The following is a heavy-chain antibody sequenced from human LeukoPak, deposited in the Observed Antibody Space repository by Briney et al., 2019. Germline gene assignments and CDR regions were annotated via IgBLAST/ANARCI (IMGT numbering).Heavy chain of an antibody. CDR1: GYSISSGYY. CDR2: ISSSSSYI. V-gene: IGHV3-21*01. D-gene: IGHD3-9*01. CDR3: ARVLRYFDCIDY. J-gene: IGHJ4*02. Sequence: PSETLSLTCTVSGYSISSGYYWGWIRQPPGKGLEWVSSISSSSSYIYYADSVKGRFTISRDNAKNSLYLQMNSLRAEDTAVYYCARVLRYFDCIDYWGQGTLVTVSS.